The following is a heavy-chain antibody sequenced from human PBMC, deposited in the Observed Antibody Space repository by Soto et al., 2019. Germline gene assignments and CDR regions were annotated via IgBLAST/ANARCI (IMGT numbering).Heavy chain of an antibody. CDR3: ARGRGYYDILTGSSTGYFQH. CDR1: GGSFSGYY. CDR2: INHSGST. D-gene: IGHD3-9*01. Sequence: LSLTCAVYGGSFSGYYWSWIRQPPGKGLEWIGEINHSGSTNYNPSLKSRVTISVDTSKNQFSLKLSSVTAADTAVYYCARGRGYYDILTGSSTGYFQHWGQGTLVTVSS. J-gene: IGHJ1*01. V-gene: IGHV4-34*01.